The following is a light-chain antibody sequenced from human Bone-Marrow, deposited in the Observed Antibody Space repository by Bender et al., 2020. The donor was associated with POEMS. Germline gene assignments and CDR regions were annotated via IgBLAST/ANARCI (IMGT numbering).Light chain of an antibody. CDR3: SSYDGTTLVL. CDR1: SSDVGGLDY. V-gene: IGLV2-14*03. CDR2: EVS. Sequence: QSALTQPPSASGSPGQSITISCTRTSSDVGGLDYVSWYQQHPNKAPKLMIYEVSKRPSGVSNRFSGSKSGNTASLTISGLQAGDEADYYCSSYDGTTLVLFGGGTKLTVL. J-gene: IGLJ2*01.